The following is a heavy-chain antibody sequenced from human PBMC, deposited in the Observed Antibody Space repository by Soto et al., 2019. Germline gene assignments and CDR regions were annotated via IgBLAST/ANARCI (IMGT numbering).Heavy chain of an antibody. V-gene: IGHV3-9*01. CDR1: GFTFDDYA. D-gene: IGHD6-19*01. CDR2: ISWNSGSI. Sequence: EVQLVESGGGLVQPGRSLRLSCAASGFTFDDYAMHWVRQAPGKGLEWVSGISWNSGSIGYADSVKGRFTISRDNAKNSLYLQMNSLRAEDTALYYCAKDVSSGWNGVAYYFDYWGQGTLVTVSS. CDR3: AKDVSSGWNGVAYYFDY. J-gene: IGHJ4*02.